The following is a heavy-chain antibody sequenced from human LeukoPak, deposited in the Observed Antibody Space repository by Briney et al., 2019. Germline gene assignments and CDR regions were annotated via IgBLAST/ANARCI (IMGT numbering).Heavy chain of an antibody. D-gene: IGHD5-18*01. CDR2: ISSSSTYI. Sequence: GGSLRLSCAASGFSFNSYIMNWVRQAPGEGLEWVSSISSSSTYIYYAHSVRGRFTISRDNAKNSLYLQMNSLKTEDTAVYYCTTFTINSYGYEEVDYWGQGTLVTVSS. CDR1: GFSFNSYI. CDR3: TTFTINSYGYEEVDY. J-gene: IGHJ4*02. V-gene: IGHV3-21*03.